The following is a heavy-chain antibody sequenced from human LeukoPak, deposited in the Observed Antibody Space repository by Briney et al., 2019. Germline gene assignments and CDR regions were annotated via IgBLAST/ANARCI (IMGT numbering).Heavy chain of an antibody. V-gene: IGHV4-59*01. Sequence: SETLSLTCTVSGGSISSYYWSWIRQPPGKGLEWIGYIYYSGSTNHNPSLKSRVTISVDTSKNQFSLKLSSVTAADTAVYYCASIARMYSSSWLIRNGGYYFDCWGQGTLVTVSS. CDR3: ASIARMYSSSWLIRNGGYYFDC. CDR2: IYYSGST. J-gene: IGHJ4*02. D-gene: IGHD6-13*01. CDR1: GGSISSYY.